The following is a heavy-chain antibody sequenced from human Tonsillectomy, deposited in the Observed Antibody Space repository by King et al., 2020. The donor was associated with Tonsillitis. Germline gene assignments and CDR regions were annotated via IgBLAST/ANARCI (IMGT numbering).Heavy chain of an antibody. Sequence: VQLVESGAEVKKPGESLKISCKGSGYSFTSYWIGWVRQMPGKGLEWMGIIYPGDSNTRYSPVLQGPVTFSADKSISTAYLQWSSPKASDTAVYYCARRPGLTRGWFDSWGQGTLLTVSS. D-gene: IGHD3-16*01. CDR3: ARRPGLTRGWFDS. CDR1: GYSFTSYW. J-gene: IGHJ5*01. CDR2: IYPGDSNT. V-gene: IGHV5-51*01.